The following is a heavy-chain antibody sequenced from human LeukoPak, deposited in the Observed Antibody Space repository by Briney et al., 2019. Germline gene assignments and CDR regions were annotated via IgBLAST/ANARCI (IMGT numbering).Heavy chain of an antibody. V-gene: IGHV4-59*01. J-gene: IGHJ4*02. CDR2: IYYSGST. CDR3: ASFREDTNGYYPYFDN. CDR1: GGSISSYY. Sequence: SETLSLTCTVSGGSISSYYWSWIRQPPGKGLEWIGYIYYSGSTNYNPSLKSRVTISVDTSKNQFSLKLSSVTAADTAVYYCASFREDTNGYYPYFDNWGQGTLVTVSS. D-gene: IGHD3-22*01.